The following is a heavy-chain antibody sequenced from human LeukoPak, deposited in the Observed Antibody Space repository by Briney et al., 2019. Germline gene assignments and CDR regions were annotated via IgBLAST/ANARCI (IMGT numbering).Heavy chain of an antibody. CDR3: ARGTGDFWSGLTWFDP. CDR2: IYYSGST. CDR1: GGSISSGGYY. V-gene: IGHV4-31*03. Sequence: PSQTLSLTCTVSGGSISSGGYYWSWIRQHPGKGLEWIGHIYYSGSTYYNPSLKSRVTISVDTSKNQFSLKLSSVTAADTAVYYCARGTGDFWSGLTWFDPWGQGTLVTVSS. J-gene: IGHJ5*02. D-gene: IGHD3-3*01.